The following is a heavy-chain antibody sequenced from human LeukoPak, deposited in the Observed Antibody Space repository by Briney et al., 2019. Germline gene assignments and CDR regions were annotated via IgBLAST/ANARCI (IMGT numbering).Heavy chain of an antibody. CDR2: IDPSGGST. V-gene: IGHV1-46*01. Sequence: ASVKVSCKASGYTFTTYYMHWVRQAPGQGLEWMGIIDPSGGSTSYAQTFQGRVTITRDTSTSTVYMELSSLRSDDTAVYYCARLSQQTFDIWGQGTFVTVSS. J-gene: IGHJ3*02. CDR3: ARLSQQTFDI. CDR1: GYTFTTYY.